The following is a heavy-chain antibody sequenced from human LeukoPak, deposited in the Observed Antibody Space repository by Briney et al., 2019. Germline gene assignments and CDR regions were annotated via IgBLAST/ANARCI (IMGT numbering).Heavy chain of an antibody. CDR1: GYSFTSYW. CDR2: IYPGNSDT. D-gene: IGHD3-22*01. V-gene: IGHV5-51*01. J-gene: IGHJ3*02. CDR3: ARQESGYQTPLDAFDI. Sequence: GESLKISCKGSGYSFTSYWIAWVRQMPGKGLEWMGIIYPGNSDTRYSPSFQGQVTISADKSISTAYLLWSSLKASDTAMYYCARQESGYQTPLDAFDIWGQGTMVTVSS.